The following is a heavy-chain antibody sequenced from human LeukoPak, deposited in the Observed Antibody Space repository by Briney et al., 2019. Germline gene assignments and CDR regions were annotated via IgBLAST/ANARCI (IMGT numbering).Heavy chain of an antibody. V-gene: IGHV3-9*01. J-gene: IGHJ4*02. CDR2: ISWNSGSI. CDR1: GFTFDDYA. CDR3: AKDVVEMATMGYFLF. Sequence: GGSLRLSCAASGFTFDDYAMHWVRQAPGKGLEWVSGISWNSGSIGYADSVKGRFTISRDNAKNSLYLQMNSLRAEDTALYYCAKDVVEMATMGYFLFWGQGPLVTVSS. D-gene: IGHD5-24*01.